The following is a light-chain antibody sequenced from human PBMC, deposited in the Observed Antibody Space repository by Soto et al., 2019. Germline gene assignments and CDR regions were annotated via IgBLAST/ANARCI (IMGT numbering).Light chain of an antibody. CDR2: DVG. Sequence: QSVLTQPASVSGSPGQSITISCTGTSSDVGGYNYVSWYQQHPGKAPKLMIYDVGNRPSGVSDRFSGSKSGNTASLTISGLQAEDEADYYCSSYTSSSTRIFGGWTKVTVL. V-gene: IGLV2-14*01. J-gene: IGLJ1*01. CDR3: SSYTSSSTRI. CDR1: SSDVGGYNY.